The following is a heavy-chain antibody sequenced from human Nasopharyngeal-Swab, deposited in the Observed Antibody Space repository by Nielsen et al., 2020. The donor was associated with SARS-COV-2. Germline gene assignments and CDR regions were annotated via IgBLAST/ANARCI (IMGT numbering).Heavy chain of an antibody. V-gene: IGHV4-39*07. CDR3: ARAPYYYGSGSYYH. CDR1: GGSISSSSYY. D-gene: IGHD3-10*01. J-gene: IGHJ5*02. Sequence: GSLRLSCTVSGGSISSSSYYWGWIRQPPGKGLEWIGSIYYSGSTYYNPSLKSRVTISVDTSKNQFSLKLSSVTAADTAVYYCARAPYYYGSGSYYHWGQGTLVTVSS. CDR2: IYYSGST.